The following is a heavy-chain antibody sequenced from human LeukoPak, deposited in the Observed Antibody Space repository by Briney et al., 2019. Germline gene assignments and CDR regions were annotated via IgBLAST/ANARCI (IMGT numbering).Heavy chain of an antibody. V-gene: IGHV1-8*01. CDR2: MNPNSGNT. CDR3: ARGVPYDFWSGYYYYYYGMDV. J-gene: IGHJ6*02. Sequence: VASVKVSCKASGYTFTSYDINWVRQATGQGLEWMGCMNPNSGNTGYAQKFQGRVTMTRNTSISTAYMELSSLRSEDTAVYYCARGVPYDFWSGYYYYYYGMDVWGQGTTVTVSS. CDR1: GYTFTSYD. D-gene: IGHD3-3*01.